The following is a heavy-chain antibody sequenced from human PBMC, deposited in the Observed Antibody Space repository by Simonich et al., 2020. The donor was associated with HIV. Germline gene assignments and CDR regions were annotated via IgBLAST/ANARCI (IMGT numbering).Heavy chain of an antibody. CDR1: GFTFSSYS. D-gene: IGHD2-2*01. J-gene: IGHJ4*02. V-gene: IGHV3-21*01. CDR3: ARDGRKGSSTSCSDY. CDR2: ISSSSSYI. Sequence: EVQLVESGGGLVKPGGSLRLSCAASGFTFSSYSMNWVRQAPGKGLEWVSSISSSSSYIYYADSVKGRFTISSDNAKNELYLQMNSLRAEDTAVYYCARDGRKGSSTSCSDYWGQGTLVTVSS.